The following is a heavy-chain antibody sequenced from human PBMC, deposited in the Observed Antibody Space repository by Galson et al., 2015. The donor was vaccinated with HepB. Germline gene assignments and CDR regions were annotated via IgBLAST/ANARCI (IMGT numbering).Heavy chain of an antibody. CDR1: GASISSSLYY. CDR2: IYYTGNT. Sequence: ETLSLTCTVSGASISSSLYYWVWVRQPPEKGLEWIGSIYYTGNTYYKSSLKSRFTISADMSKNQFSLKVNSVTAADTAVYYCARAAGDSSTYANDYWGQGALSPSPQ. D-gene: IGHD5-18*01. V-gene: IGHV4-39*07. J-gene: IGHJ4*02. CDR3: ARAAGDSSTYANDY.